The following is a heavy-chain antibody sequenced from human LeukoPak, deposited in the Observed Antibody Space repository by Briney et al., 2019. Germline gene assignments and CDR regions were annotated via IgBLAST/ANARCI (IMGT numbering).Heavy chain of an antibody. CDR2: IRYVGGET. CDR3: AKDGHYDFWSGSYWSRWFDP. V-gene: IGHV3-30*02. J-gene: IGHJ5*02. CDR1: GFTFSNYG. D-gene: IGHD3-3*01. Sequence: GGSLRLSCAASGFTFSNYGMHWIRQALGKGLEWVAFIRYVGGETFYADSVKGRFTISRDNSKNTLYLQMNSLRAEDTAVYYCAKDGHYDFWSGSYWSRWFDPWGQGTLATVSS.